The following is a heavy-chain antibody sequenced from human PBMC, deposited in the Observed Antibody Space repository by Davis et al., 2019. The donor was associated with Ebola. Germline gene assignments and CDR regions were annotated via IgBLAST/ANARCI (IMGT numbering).Heavy chain of an antibody. CDR2: ISSSSSYI. V-gene: IGHV3-21*01. CDR1: GFTFSSYS. CDR3: ARDFEIFSSIWSGAFDY. J-gene: IGHJ4*02. D-gene: IGHD3-3*01. Sequence: GESLKISCAASGFTFSSYSMNWVRQAPGKGLEWVSSISSSSSYIYYADSVKGRFTISRDNAKNSLYLQMNSLRAEDTAVYYCARDFEIFSSIWSGAFDYWGQGTLVTVSS.